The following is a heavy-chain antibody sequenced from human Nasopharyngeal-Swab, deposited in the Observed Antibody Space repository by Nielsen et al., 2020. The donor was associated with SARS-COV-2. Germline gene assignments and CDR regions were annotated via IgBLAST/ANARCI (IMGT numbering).Heavy chain of an antibody. CDR2: IWYDGSNK. Sequence: VRQAPGKGLEWVAVIWYDGSNKYYADSVKGRFTISRDNSKNTLYLQMNSLRAEDTAVYYCARGVRHNWNPDAFDIWGQGTMVTVSS. V-gene: IGHV3-33*01. J-gene: IGHJ3*02. D-gene: IGHD1-1*01. CDR3: ARGVRHNWNPDAFDI.